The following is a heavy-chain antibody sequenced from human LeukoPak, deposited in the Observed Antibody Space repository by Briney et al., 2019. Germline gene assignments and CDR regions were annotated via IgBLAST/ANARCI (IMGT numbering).Heavy chain of an antibody. CDR3: AREPQPYSSGWYLHAFDI. J-gene: IGHJ3*02. CDR2: INPNSGGT. Sequence: ASVKVSCKASGYTFTGYYMHWVRQAPGQGLEWVGWINPNSGGTNYAQKFQGWVTMTRDTSISTAYMELSRLRSDDTAVYYCAREPQPYSSGWYLHAFDIWGQGTMVTVSS. CDR1: GYTFTGYY. V-gene: IGHV1-2*04. D-gene: IGHD6-19*01.